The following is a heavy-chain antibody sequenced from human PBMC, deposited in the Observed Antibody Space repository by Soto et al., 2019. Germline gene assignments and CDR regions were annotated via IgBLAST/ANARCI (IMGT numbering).Heavy chain of an antibody. CDR1: GFTFSSYG. Sequence: GGSLRLSCAASGFTFSSYGMHWVRQAPGKGLEWVAVISYDGSNKYYADSVKGRFTISRDNSKNTLYLQMNSLRAEDTAVYYCAKVLNPLRGYSYGYVEGYHYGMDVWGQGTTVTVSS. V-gene: IGHV3-30*18. CDR2: ISYDGSNK. D-gene: IGHD5-18*01. J-gene: IGHJ6*02. CDR3: AKVLNPLRGYSYGYVEGYHYGMDV.